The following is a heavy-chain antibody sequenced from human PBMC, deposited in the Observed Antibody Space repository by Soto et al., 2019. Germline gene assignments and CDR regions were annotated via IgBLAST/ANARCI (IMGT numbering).Heavy chain of an antibody. J-gene: IGHJ6*02. CDR1: GYTFTSYG. Sequence: QVQLVQSGAEVKKPGASVKVSCKASGYTFTSYGVSWVRQAPGQGLEWMGWISGYNGNTNYAQKLQGRVTMTTDTSTSTAYMELRSLRSDDTAVYYCARAGKYYYGSGSPYYYGMDVWGQGITVPVSS. CDR2: ISGYNGNT. CDR3: ARAGKYYYGSGSPYYYGMDV. V-gene: IGHV1-18*04. D-gene: IGHD3-10*01.